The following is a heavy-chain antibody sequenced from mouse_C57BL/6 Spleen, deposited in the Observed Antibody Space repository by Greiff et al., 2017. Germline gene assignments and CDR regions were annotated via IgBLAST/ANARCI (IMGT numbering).Heavy chain of an antibody. CDR2: ISSGSSTT. V-gene: IGHV5-17*01. J-gene: IGHJ4*01. CDR1: GFTFSDYG. CDR3: AGPPDYYGSSHYAMDY. D-gene: IGHD1-1*01. Sequence: EVLLVESGGGLVKPGGSLKLSCAASGFTFSDYGMHWVRQAPEQGLEWVAYISSGSSTTYYADTVKGRSTISRDNAKNTPFLQMTSLRSADTAMYYCAGPPDYYGSSHYAMDYWGQGTSVTVSS.